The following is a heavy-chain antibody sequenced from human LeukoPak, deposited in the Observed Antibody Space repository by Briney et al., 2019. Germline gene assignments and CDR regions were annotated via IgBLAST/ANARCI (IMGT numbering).Heavy chain of an antibody. CDR1: GFTFTTSV. J-gene: IGHJ4*02. D-gene: IGHD3-10*01. CDR2: IIVGSGNT. CDR3: AADRAGSYLRFVY. V-gene: IGHV1-58*02. Sequence: GTSVKVSCKASGFTFTTSVMQWVRQARGQGLEWIGCIIVGSGNTNYAQKFQGRVTITRDIATSTVYMQMSSLRAEDTAVYYCAADRAGSYLRFVYWGQGTPVTVSS.